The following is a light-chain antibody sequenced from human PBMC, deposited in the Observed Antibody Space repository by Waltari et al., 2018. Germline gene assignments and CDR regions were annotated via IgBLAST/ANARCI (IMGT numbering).Light chain of an antibody. CDR1: QSISSW. CDR2: KAS. V-gene: IGKV1-5*03. Sequence: DIQMTQSPSTLSASVGDRVTITCRASQSISSWLAWYQQKTGEAPKLLIYKASSLQSGVPSRFSGSGSGTEFTLTISSLQPDDFATYYCQQYNSYPWTFGQGTKLEIK. J-gene: IGKJ1*01. CDR3: QQYNSYPWT.